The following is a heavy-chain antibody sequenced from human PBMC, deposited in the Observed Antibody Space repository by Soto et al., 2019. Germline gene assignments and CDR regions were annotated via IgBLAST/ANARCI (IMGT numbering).Heavy chain of an antibody. CDR2: IKSKTDGGTT. Sequence: PGGSLRLSCAASGFTFSNAWMSWVRQAPGKGLEWVGRIKSKTDGGTTDYAAPVKGRFTISRDDSKNTLYLQMNSLKTEDTAVYYCTTEQSHKSPYYFDYWGQGTLVTVSS. J-gene: IGHJ4*02. CDR1: GFTFSNAW. CDR3: TTEQSHKSPYYFDY. V-gene: IGHV3-15*01.